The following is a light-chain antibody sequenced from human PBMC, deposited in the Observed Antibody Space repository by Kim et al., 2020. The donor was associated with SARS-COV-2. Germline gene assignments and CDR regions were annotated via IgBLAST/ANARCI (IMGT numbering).Light chain of an antibody. Sequence: QPVLTQSPSASASLGASVKLTCTLSSGHSTAAIAWHQQQPEKGPRYLMKVNSDGSHSKGDGVPDRFSGSSSGAERYLTISSLQSEDEADYYCQTWGTGNWMFGGGTKLTVL. V-gene: IGLV4-69*01. CDR2: VNSDGSH. CDR1: SGHSTAA. CDR3: QTWGTGNWM. J-gene: IGLJ3*02.